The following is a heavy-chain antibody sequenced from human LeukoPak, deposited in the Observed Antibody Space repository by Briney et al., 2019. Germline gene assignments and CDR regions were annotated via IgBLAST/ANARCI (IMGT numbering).Heavy chain of an antibody. CDR1: GFTFSSYA. CDR3: ARDAVPLGAPGENGDFFDC. CDR2: ISGSGGSR. J-gene: IGHJ4*02. Sequence: GGSLSLSCAASGFTFSSYAMGWLGPAPGNGLEWVSAISGSGGSRYYAEAVKGRFNISTDNSKNSLYLQMNRLSAEDTALYYCARDAVPLGAPGENGDFFDCWGQGTLVTVSS. V-gene: IGHV3-23*01. D-gene: IGHD3-16*01.